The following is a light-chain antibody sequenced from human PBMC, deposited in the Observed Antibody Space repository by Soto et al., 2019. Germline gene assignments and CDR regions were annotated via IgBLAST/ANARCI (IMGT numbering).Light chain of an antibody. CDR2: EDN. J-gene: IGLJ3*02. Sequence: NFMLTQPHSVSESAGKTVTISCTRSSGGIASNYLQWCQQRPGSSTTTVIYEDNQRPSGVPDRFSGSIDSSSNSASLTSSGLKTEDEADYYCQSYDSSNHGVFGGGTKLTVL. V-gene: IGLV6-57*01. CDR3: QSYDSSNHGV. CDR1: SGGIASNY.